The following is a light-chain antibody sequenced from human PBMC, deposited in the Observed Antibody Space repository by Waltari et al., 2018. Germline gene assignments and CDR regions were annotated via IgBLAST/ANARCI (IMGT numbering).Light chain of an antibody. V-gene: IGLV1-51*01. J-gene: IGLJ2*01. Sequence: QSVLSQPPSVSAAPGQKVTISCSGSNSNIGNNYVSWYQQLPGAAPKVLIYDNNKLPAGIPYRLSVSESGTSATLGINGLQTGDEADYYCGTWDSSLSTMVFGGGTRLSV. CDR1: NSNIGNNY. CDR2: DNN. CDR3: GTWDSSLSTMV.